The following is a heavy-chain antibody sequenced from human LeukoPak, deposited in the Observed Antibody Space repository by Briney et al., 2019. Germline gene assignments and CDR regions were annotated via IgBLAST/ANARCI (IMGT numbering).Heavy chain of an antibody. J-gene: IGHJ4*02. CDR3: ATSPYSSGWYSW. CDR2: INPSGGST. Sequence: ASVKVSCKASGYTFTSYYMHWVRQAPGQGLEWMGIINPSGGSTSYAQKFHGRVTMTRDTSTSTVYMELSSLRSEDTAVYYCATSPYSSGWYSWWGQGTLVTVSS. CDR1: GYTFTSYY. V-gene: IGHV1-46*01. D-gene: IGHD6-19*01.